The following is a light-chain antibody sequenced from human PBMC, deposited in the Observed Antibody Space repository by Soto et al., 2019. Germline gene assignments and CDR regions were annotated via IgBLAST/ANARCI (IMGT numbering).Light chain of an antibody. J-gene: IGKJ4*01. CDR3: QQLNSYSPRLI. CDR1: QGIGQS. V-gene: IGKV1-9*01. Sequence: IQLTQSPSSLSASVGDRVTITCRASQGIGQSLAWYQQEPGKAPKVLIYAASTLHSGVPSRFRGSGSGTDFTLTITSLQPEDLATYYCQQLNSYSPRLIFGGGTKVDI. CDR2: AAS.